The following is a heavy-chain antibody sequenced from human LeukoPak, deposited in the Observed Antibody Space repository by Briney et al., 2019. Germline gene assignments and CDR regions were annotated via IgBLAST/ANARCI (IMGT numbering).Heavy chain of an antibody. CDR2: IYHSGST. V-gene: IGHV4-30-2*01. CDR1: GGSISSGGYY. Sequence: SETLSLTCTVSGGSISSGGYYWSWIRQPPGKGLEWIGYIYHSGSTYYNPSLKSRVTISVDRSKNQFSLKLSSVTAADTAVYYCARGNMVRDAFDIWGQGTMVTVSS. D-gene: IGHD3-10*01. CDR3: ARGNMVRDAFDI. J-gene: IGHJ3*02.